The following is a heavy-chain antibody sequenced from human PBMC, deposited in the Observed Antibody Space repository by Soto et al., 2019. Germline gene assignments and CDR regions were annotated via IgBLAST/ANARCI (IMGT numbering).Heavy chain of an antibody. CDR2: VYFNGYT. J-gene: IGHJ4*02. CDR3: SRVDGDYRTDY. Sequence: QVQLQESGPGLVKPSETLSLTCAVSGGSVNSGSYYWTWIRQPPGKGLEWIGFVYFNGYTKYNPSLKSRITMSVDTSKNQFSLKLSSMTAADTAVYFGSRVDGDYRTDYWGQGTLVTVSS. CDR1: GGSVNSGSYY. V-gene: IGHV4-61*01. D-gene: IGHD4-17*01.